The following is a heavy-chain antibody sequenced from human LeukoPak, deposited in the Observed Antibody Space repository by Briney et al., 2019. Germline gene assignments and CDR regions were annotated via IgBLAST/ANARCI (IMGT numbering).Heavy chain of an antibody. J-gene: IGHJ4*02. CDR3: ARAHRQLERLGGYYFDY. CDR1: GGTFSNHA. Sequence: GASVKVSCKASGGTFSNHAVSWVRQAPGQGLEWMGGIIPIFGTANYAQKFQGRVTITADESTSTAYMELSSLRSEDTAVYYCARAHRQLERLGGYYFDYWGQGTLVTVSS. CDR2: IIPIFGTA. V-gene: IGHV1-69*13. D-gene: IGHD1-1*01.